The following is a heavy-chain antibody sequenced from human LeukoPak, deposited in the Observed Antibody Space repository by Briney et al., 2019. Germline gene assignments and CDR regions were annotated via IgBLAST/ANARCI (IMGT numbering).Heavy chain of an antibody. D-gene: IGHD1-1*01. CDR1: GYSISSGYY. J-gene: IGHJ5*02. CDR3: ARVMERGPNWFDP. V-gene: IGHV4-38-2*01. Sequence: SETPSLTCAVSGYSISSGYYWGWIRQPPGKGLEWIVSISHGGSTYYNPALKSRVTTSVDTSKNQFSLKLTSVTAADTAVYYCARVMERGPNWFDPWGQGTLVTVSS. CDR2: ISHGGST.